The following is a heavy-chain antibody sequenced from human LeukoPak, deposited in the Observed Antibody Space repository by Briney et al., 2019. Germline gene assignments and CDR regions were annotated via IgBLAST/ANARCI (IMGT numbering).Heavy chain of an antibody. V-gene: IGHV4-39*01. CDR2: IFYSGTA. CDR3: VRRSVGRGAYYSDH. CDR1: GGSISSSSYY. Sequence: SETLSLTCTVSGGSISSSSYYWGWIRQPPGKGLEWIGSIFYSGTAFYNPSLNSRLTISVDTSKNQFSLKLSSMTAADTAVYYCVRRSVGRGAYYSDHWGQGTLVTVSS. J-gene: IGHJ4*02. D-gene: IGHD3-10*01.